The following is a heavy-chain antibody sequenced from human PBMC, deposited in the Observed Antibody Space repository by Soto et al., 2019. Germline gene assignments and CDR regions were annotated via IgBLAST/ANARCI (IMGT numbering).Heavy chain of an antibody. CDR2: ISGSGGST. CDR1: GFTFSSYA. J-gene: IGHJ4*02. D-gene: IGHD3-9*01. CDR3: AKVTERYFDWLPHLADY. V-gene: IGHV3-23*01. Sequence: GGSLRLSCAASGFTFSSYAMSWVRQAPGKGLEWVSAISGSGGSTYYADSVKGRFTISRDNSKNTLYLQMNSLRAEDTAVYYCAKVTERYFDWLPHLADYWGQGTLVTVSS.